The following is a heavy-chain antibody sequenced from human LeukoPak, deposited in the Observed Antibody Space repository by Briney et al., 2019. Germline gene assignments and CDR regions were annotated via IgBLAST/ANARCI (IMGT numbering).Heavy chain of an antibody. CDR1: GYSFTSYW. CDR2: IYPGDSDT. Sequence: GESLKISCKGSGYSFTSYWIGWERQMPGKGLEWMGIIYPGDSDTRYSPSFQGQVTISADKSISTAYLQWSSLKASDTAMYYCARLDARYSGSYSYFDYWGQGTLVTVSS. J-gene: IGHJ4*02. CDR3: ARLDARYSGSYSYFDY. D-gene: IGHD1-26*01. V-gene: IGHV5-51*01.